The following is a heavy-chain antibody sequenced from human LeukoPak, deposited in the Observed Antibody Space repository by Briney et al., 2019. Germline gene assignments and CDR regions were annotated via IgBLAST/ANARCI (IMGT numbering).Heavy chain of an antibody. J-gene: IGHJ3*02. D-gene: IGHD3-22*01. CDR1: GYTFTGYY. V-gene: IGHV1-2*06. CDR3: AGQYFYDSSGYSHPFDI. Sequence: ASVKVSCKASGYTFTGYYMHWVRQAPGQGLEWMGRISPNNGGTIYAQKFQGRVTMTRDTSISTAYMELTRLKSDDTAVYYCAGQYFYDSSGYSHPFDIWGQGTMVTVSS. CDR2: ISPNNGGT.